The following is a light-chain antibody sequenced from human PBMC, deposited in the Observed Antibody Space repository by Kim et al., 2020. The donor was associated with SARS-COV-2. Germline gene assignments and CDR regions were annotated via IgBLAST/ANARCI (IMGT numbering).Light chain of an antibody. CDR1: QDISSA. V-gene: IGKV1-13*02. CDR3: QQFNSYPLFT. CDR2: DAS. J-gene: IGKJ3*01. Sequence: SVGDRVTVTCRASQDISSALAWYQQKPGKPPKLLISDASSLQRGVPSRFSGSGSGTDFTLTISSLRPEDFATYYCQQFNSYPLFTFGPGTKVDIK.